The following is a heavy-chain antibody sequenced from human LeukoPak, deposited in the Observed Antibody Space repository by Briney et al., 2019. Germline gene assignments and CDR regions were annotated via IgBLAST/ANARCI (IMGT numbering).Heavy chain of an antibody. V-gene: IGHV1-46*01. CDR3: ARGGMSIQLWSFDD. CDR2: INPSGGST. J-gene: IGHJ4*02. Sequence: ASVKVSCKTSGYTFTTDYMHWVRQAPGQGLDWMGIINPSGGSTIYAQKFLGRVTMTRDTSTNTVYMDLSSLRSDDTAVYFCARGGMSIQLWSFDDWGQGTLVTVSS. D-gene: IGHD5-18*01. CDR1: GYTFTTDY.